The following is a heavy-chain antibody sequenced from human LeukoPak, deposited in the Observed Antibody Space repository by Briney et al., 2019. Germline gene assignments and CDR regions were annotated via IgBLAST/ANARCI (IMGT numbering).Heavy chain of an antibody. D-gene: IGHD3-22*01. J-gene: IGHJ1*01. Sequence: ASVKVSCKVSGYTLTELSMHWVRQAPGQRLEWMGWINGGNGNAKYSQNFQGRVTIIRDTCASTAYMELSSLRSEDTAVYYCARVPLHDSSGHYYPHWGQGTLVTVSS. V-gene: IGHV1-3*01. CDR3: ARVPLHDSSGHYYPH. CDR1: GYTLTELS. CDR2: INGGNGNA.